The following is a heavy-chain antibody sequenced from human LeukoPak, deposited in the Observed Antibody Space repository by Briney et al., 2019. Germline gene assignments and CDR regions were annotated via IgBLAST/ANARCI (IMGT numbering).Heavy chain of an antibody. V-gene: IGHV3-20*04. Sequence: PGGSLRLSCAASGFTFDDYGMSWVRQAPGKGLEWVSGINWNGGSTGYADPVKGRFTISRDNAKNSLYLQMNSLRAEDTALYYCAKYYGSGSYDAFDIWGQGTMVTVSS. CDR1: GFTFDDYG. CDR2: INWNGGST. CDR3: AKYYGSGSYDAFDI. D-gene: IGHD3-10*01. J-gene: IGHJ3*02.